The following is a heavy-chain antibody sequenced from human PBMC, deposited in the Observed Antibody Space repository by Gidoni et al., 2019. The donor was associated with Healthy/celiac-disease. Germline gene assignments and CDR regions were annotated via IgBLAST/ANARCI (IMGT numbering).Heavy chain of an antibody. CDR3: AKGSTYYYDSSGYSNSQGFDY. Sequence: QVQLVESGGGVVQPGRSLRLSCADSGFTFSSYGMHWVRQATGKGLEWVAVISYDGSNKYYSDSVKGRFTISRDNSKNTLYLQMNSLRAEDTAVYYCAKGSTYYYDSSGYSNSQGFDYWGQGTLVTVSS. V-gene: IGHV3-30*18. D-gene: IGHD3-22*01. J-gene: IGHJ4*02. CDR2: ISYDGSNK. CDR1: GFTFSSYG.